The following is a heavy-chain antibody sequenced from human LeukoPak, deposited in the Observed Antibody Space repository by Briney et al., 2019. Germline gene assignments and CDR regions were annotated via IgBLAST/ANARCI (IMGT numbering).Heavy chain of an antibody. CDR1: GGSFSGYY. J-gene: IGHJ4*02. V-gene: IGHV4-34*01. CDR2: INHSGST. Sequence: PAENLCLTCAVYGGSFSGYYWSWIRQPPGKGLEWIGEINHSGSTNYNPSLKSRVTISVDTSKNQFSLKLSSVTAADTAVYYCASHSSSSRRFDYWGQGTLVTVSS. CDR3: ASHSSSSRRFDY. D-gene: IGHD6-6*01.